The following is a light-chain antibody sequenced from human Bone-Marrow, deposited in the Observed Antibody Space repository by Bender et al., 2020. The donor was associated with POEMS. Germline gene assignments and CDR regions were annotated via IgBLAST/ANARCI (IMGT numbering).Light chain of an antibody. CDR1: STDIGGHFS. J-gene: IGLJ2*01. V-gene: IGLV2-14*03. CDR3: SSQTPTNILR. CDR2: DVS. Sequence: HSALTQPASVSASPGQSVTVSCTGTSTDIGGHFSVSWYQQHPGKAPKLIIFDVSDRPSGVSHRFSGSKSGNSASLNIAGLQAEDEADYFCSSQTPTNILRFGGGTKVTVL.